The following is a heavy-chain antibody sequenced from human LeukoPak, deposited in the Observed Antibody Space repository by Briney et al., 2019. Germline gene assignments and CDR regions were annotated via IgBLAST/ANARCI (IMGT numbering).Heavy chain of an antibody. D-gene: IGHD2-15*01. J-gene: IGHJ2*01. Sequence: PSETLSLTCTVSGGSISSYYWSWIRQPPGKGLEWIGYIYYSGSTNYNPSLKSRVTISVDTSKNQFSLKLSSVTAADTAVYYCARDEWGGYCSGGSCYTLYWYFGLWGRGTLVTVSS. CDR1: GGSISSYY. CDR2: IYYSGST. CDR3: ARDEWGGYCSGGSCYTLYWYFGL. V-gene: IGHV4-59*01.